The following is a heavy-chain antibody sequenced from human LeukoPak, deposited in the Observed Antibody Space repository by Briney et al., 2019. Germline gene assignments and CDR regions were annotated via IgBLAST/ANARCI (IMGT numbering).Heavy chain of an antibody. CDR2: ISNGKT. V-gene: IGHV3-23*01. CDR3: VREAGYCAPVCVKTNWFDP. J-gene: IGHJ5*02. CDR1: GFPFSSHA. D-gene: IGHD2-15*01. Sequence: GWSLRLSCAASGFPFSSHAMSWVRQPPGKGLEWVAAISNGKTYYADSVRGRFAISRDDSTNTVYLHMNSLRDEDTALYHCVREAGYCAPVCVKTNWFDPWGQGTLVTVSS.